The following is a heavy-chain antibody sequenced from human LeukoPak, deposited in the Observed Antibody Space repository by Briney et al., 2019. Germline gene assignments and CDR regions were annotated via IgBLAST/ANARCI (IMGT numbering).Heavy chain of an antibody. D-gene: IGHD5-18*01. CDR3: ARDRSSGLWPPTTYYFDY. J-gene: IGHJ4*02. Sequence: GGSLRLSCAASEFIVTNYHMNWVRQAPGKGLEWVSNIFDDGTTYYADSVKGRFAISRDISKNTAYLQMNSLRAEDTAVYYCARDRSSGLWPPTTYYFDYWGQGTLVTVSS. CDR1: EFIVTNYH. CDR2: IFDDGTT. V-gene: IGHV3-66*01.